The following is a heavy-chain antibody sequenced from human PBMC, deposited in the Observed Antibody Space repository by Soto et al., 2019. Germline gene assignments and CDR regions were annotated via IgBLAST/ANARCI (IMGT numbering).Heavy chain of an antibody. CDR1: GGSINNFY. CDR2: ISYSGGT. J-gene: IGHJ5*02. Sequence: SETLSLTCTVSGGSINNFYWSWFRQPPGKGLECIGYISYSGGTNYNPSLKSRVIISVDTYKNQFSLELTSVTAADTAIYYCARSRYSSGWYSSWGLVTLVTVS. D-gene: IGHD6-19*01. V-gene: IGHV4-59*01. CDR3: ARSRYSSGWYSS.